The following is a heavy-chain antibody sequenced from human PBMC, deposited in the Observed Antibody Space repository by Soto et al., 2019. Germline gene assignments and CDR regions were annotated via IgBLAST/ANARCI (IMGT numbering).Heavy chain of an antibody. CDR2: ISYDGSNK. D-gene: IGHD2-15*01. J-gene: IGHJ6*02. CDR1: GFTFSSYG. CDR3: AKDRTSRGLLFLERYYGMDV. V-gene: IGHV3-30*18. Sequence: PGGSLRLSCAASGFTFSSYGMHWVRQAPGKGLEWVAVISYDGSNKYYADSVKGRFTISRDNSKNTLYLQMNSLRAEDTAVYYCAKDRTSRGLLFLERYYGMDVWGQGTTVTVSS.